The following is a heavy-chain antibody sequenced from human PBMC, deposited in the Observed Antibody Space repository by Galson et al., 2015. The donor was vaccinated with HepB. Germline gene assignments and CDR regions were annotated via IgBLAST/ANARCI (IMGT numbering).Heavy chain of an antibody. D-gene: IGHD1-14*01. V-gene: IGHV1-69*04. CDR2: IIPTLGIA. Sequence: SVKVSCKASGGTFSSYSISWVRQAPGQGLEWMGRIIPTLGIAYYAQKFQGRVTITADKSTSTVYMELSSLRSDDTAVYYCARGVGIDTSFFDYWGQGTLVTVSS. CDR3: ARGVGIDTSFFDY. CDR1: GGTFSSYS. J-gene: IGHJ4*02.